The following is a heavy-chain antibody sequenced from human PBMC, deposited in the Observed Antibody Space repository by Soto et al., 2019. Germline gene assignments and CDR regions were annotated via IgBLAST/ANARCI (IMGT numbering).Heavy chain of an antibody. D-gene: IGHD6-19*01. J-gene: IGHJ6*02. CDR3: DRIDSGWTNYYYGMDV. CDR2: IYYSGST. V-gene: IGHV4-39*01. Sequence: SETLSLTCTVSGGSISSSSYYWGWIRQPPGKGLEWIGSIYYSGSTYYNPSLKSRVTISVDTSKNQFSLKLSSVTAADTAVYYCDRIDSGWTNYYYGMDVWGQGTKVTVSS. CDR1: GGSISSSSYY.